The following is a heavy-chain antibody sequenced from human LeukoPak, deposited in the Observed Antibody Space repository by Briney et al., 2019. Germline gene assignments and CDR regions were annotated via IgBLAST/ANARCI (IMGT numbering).Heavy chain of an antibody. D-gene: IGHD4-17*01. CDR1: GFTFDDYA. Sequence: PGGSLRLSCAASGFTFDDYAMHWVRQAPGNGLEWVSGISWNSGSIGYADSVKGRFTISRDSAKNSLYLQMNSLRAEDTALYYCAKDSSTVTTSSDAFDIWGQGTMVTVSS. V-gene: IGHV3-9*01. CDR3: AKDSSTVTTSSDAFDI. J-gene: IGHJ3*02. CDR2: ISWNSGSI.